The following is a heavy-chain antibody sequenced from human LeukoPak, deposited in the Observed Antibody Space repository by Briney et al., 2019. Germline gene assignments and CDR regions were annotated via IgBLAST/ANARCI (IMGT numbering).Heavy chain of an antibody. J-gene: IGHJ4*02. V-gene: IGHV1-69*06. CDR2: IIPIFGTA. D-gene: IGHD3-9*01. CDR3: AREGEYYDILTAGGDFDY. CDR1: GGTFSSYA. Sequence: SVKISCKASGGTFSSYAISWVRQAPGQGLEWMGGIIPIFGTANYAQKFQGRVTITADKSTSTAYMELSSLRSEDTAVYYCAREGEYYDILTAGGDFDYWGQGTLVTVSS.